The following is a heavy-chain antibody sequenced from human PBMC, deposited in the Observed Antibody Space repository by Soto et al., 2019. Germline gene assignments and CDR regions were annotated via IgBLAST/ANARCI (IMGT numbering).Heavy chain of an antibody. V-gene: IGHV5-10-1*01. Sequence: PRGALKIFCKGSGYSLSRYWISWGRQMPRGGLEWMGRIDPSDSYTNYSPSFQGHVTISADKSISTAYLQWSSLKASDTAMYYCARWGYCSGGSCYGFDPWGQGTLVTVSS. D-gene: IGHD2-15*01. CDR2: IDPSDSYT. J-gene: IGHJ5*02. CDR3: ARWGYCSGGSCYGFDP. CDR1: GYSLSRYW.